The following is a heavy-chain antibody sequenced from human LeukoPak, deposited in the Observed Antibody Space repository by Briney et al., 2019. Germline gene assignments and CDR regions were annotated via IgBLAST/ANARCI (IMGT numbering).Heavy chain of an antibody. CDR2: IYYSGST. J-gene: IGHJ3*02. CDR3: ARHFLGAFDI. Sequence: PSETLSLTCSVSGGSLKSYYWSWIRQPPGKGLEWIGYIYYSGSTNYNPSLKSRVTISVDTSKNQFSLKLSSVTAADTAVYYCARHFLGAFDIWGQGTMVTVSS. V-gene: IGHV4-59*08. CDR1: GGSLKSYY.